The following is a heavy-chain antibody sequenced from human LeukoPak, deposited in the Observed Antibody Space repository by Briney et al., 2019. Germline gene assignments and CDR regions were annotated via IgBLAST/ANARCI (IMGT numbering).Heavy chain of an antibody. CDR2: ITGSGGST. J-gene: IGHJ4*02. CDR1: GITFSNYA. Sequence: QSAGSLRLSCAVSGITFSNYAMNWVRQAPGKGLEWVSVITGSGGSTYYADSVKGRFTISRDNSKNTVSLEMNSLRAEDTAVYYCAKVGVMRRSGWFGGDYFDFWGQGTLVTVSS. V-gene: IGHV3-23*01. CDR3: AKVGVMRRSGWFGGDYFDF. D-gene: IGHD6-19*01.